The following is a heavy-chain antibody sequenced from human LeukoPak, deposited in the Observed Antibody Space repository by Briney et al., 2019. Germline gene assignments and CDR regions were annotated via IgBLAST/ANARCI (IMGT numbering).Heavy chain of an antibody. V-gene: IGHV1-24*01. D-gene: IGHD1-26*01. Sequence: ASVKVPCKASGYTFTSYYMHWVRQAPGKGLEWMGGFDPEDGETIYAQKFQGRVTMTEDTSTDTAYMELSSLRSEDTAVYYCATVGRIVGATAHCYYCMDVWGKGTTVTVSS. CDR2: FDPEDGET. CDR3: ATVGRIVGATAHCYYCMDV. J-gene: IGHJ6*03. CDR1: GYTFTSYY.